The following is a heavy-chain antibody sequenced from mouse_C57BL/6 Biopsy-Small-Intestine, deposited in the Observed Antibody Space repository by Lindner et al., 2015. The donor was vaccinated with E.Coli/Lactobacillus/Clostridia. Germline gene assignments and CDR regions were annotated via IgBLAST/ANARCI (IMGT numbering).Heavy chain of an antibody. CDR1: GYTFSVYG. Sequence: SVKVSCKASGYTFSVYGVSWVRQAPGQGLEWMGWFSAYSGDTNYAQKFQGRVTMTTDTSTHTAYMELRSLRSDDTAVYYCARDRYCSGGSCYNRLDYWGQGTLVTVSS. D-gene: IGHD6-1*01. J-gene: IGHJ4*01. CDR3: ARDRYCSGGSCYNRLDY. V-gene: IGHV1-84*02. CDR2: FSAYSGDT.